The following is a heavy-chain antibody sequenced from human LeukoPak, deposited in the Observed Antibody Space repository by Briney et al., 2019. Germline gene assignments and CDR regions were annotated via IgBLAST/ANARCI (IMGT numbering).Heavy chain of an antibody. Sequence: GGSLRLSCAASGFTFSSYAMSWVRQAPAKGLEWVSAISGSGGSTYYADSVKGRFTISRDNSKNTLYLQMNSLRAEDTALYYCAKDLMYYYDSSGFVNDYWGQGTLVTVSS. CDR1: GFTFSSYA. J-gene: IGHJ4*02. D-gene: IGHD3-22*01. CDR2: ISGSGGST. V-gene: IGHV3-23*01. CDR3: AKDLMYYYDSSGFVNDY.